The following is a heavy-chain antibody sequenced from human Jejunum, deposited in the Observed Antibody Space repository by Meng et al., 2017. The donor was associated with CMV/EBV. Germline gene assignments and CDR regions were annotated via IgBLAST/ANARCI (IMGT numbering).Heavy chain of an antibody. Sequence: GGTVSSGSYDWSWIRHPPGKGLEWIGYIYYSGGTNYNPSLKSRVTISIDTSKNQFSLKLSSVTAADTAVYYCARVSVGASYYFDYWGPGTLVTVSS. CDR1: GGTVSSGSYD. V-gene: IGHV4-61*01. D-gene: IGHD1-26*01. J-gene: IGHJ4*02. CDR3: ARVSVGASYYFDY. CDR2: IYYSGGT.